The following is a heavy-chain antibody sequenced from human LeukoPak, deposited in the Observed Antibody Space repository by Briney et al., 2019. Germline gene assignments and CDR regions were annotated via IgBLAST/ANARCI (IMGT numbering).Heavy chain of an antibody. CDR3: AKDTSRDPKNYFDY. Sequence: GGSLRLSCAASGFTFSSYWMHWVRQAPGKGLVWVSRINSDGSSTSYADSVKGRFTISRDNAKNTLYLQMNSLRAEDTAVYYCAKDTSRDPKNYFDYWGQGTLVTVSS. V-gene: IGHV3-74*01. CDR2: INSDGSST. CDR1: GFTFSSYW. J-gene: IGHJ4*02.